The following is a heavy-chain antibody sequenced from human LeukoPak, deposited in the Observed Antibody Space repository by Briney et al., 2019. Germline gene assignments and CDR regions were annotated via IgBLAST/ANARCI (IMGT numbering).Heavy chain of an antibody. CDR3: ARLGDAARCDY. D-gene: IGHD1-26*01. CDR1: GYSFTSYW. Sequence: GESLKISCRGSGYSFTSYWIGWVRQMPAKGLEWMGIIYPGDSDTRYSPSFQGQVTISADKSISTAYLQWSTLKASDTAMYYCARLGDAARCDYWGQGTLVTVSS. J-gene: IGHJ4*02. CDR2: IYPGDSDT. V-gene: IGHV5-51*01.